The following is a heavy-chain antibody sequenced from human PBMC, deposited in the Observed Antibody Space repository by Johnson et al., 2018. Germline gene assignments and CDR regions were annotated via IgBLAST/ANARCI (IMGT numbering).Heavy chain of an antibody. CDR2: ISSSGDDT. CDR3: AKGLWFYSDSIGAEPVDI. D-gene: IGHD3-22*01. V-gene: IGHV3-23*04. Sequence: VQLVESGGGSVQPGGSLRLSCAASGSPFSYYGMIWLRQGPGKGLEGVAGISSSGDDTYYADSVKGRFTISSANYTNTLFLQMNSLSADETAVYYCAKGLWFYSDSIGAEPVDIWGQGTKVTVSS. CDR1: GSPFSYYG. J-gene: IGHJ3*02.